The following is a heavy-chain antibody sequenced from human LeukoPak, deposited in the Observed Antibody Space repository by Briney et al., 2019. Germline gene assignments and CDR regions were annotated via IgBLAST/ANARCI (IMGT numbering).Heavy chain of an antibody. CDR2: INPNRGGT. CDR1: GYTFTGYY. Sequence: RASVKVSCKASGYTFTGYYMHWVRQAPGQGLEWMGRINPNRGGTNYAQKFQGRVTMTRDTSISTAYMELSRLRSDDTAVYYCAREALRGVVVALHADWGQGTLVTVSS. D-gene: IGHD2-15*01. J-gene: IGHJ4*02. V-gene: IGHV1-2*06. CDR3: AREALRGVVVALHAD.